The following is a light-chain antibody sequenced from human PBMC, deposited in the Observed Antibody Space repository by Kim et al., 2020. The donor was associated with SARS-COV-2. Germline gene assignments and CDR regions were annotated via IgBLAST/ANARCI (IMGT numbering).Light chain of an antibody. Sequence: GDRVTITCRASQSMSGLLDWYQQKPGKAPKVLISDASNLESGVPSRFSGSGSGTEFTLTISSLQTDDFATYYCQQYNSYSPTFGQGTKVDIK. V-gene: IGKV1-5*01. J-gene: IGKJ1*01. CDR1: QSMSGL. CDR3: QQYNSYSPT. CDR2: DAS.